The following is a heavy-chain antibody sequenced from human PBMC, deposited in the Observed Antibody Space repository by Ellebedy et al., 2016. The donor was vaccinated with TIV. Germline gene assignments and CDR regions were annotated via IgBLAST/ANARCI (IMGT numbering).Heavy chain of an antibody. CDR2: VNPNSGYT. J-gene: IGHJ6*03. CDR1: GYTFTSHD. V-gene: IGHV1-8*01. Sequence: ASVKVSCXASGYTFTSHDIHWVRQAPGQGLEWMGWVNPNSGYTGYAQMFQGRVTMTRNTSINTAYMELRSLRSDDTAVYYCGTPMVGDFSYYYMDVWGKGTTVTVSS. D-gene: IGHD5-18*01. CDR3: GTPMVGDFSYYYMDV.